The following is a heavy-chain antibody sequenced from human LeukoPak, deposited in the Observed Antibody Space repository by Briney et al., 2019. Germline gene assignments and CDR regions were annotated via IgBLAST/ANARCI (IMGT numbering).Heavy chain of an antibody. CDR1: GYSISSGYY. J-gene: IGHJ6*03. D-gene: IGHD1-26*01. V-gene: IGHV4-38-2*02. CDR3: ARAGATKYYYYYMDV. CDR2: IHHSGRT. Sequence: SETLSLTCTVSGYSISSGYYWGWIRQPPGKGLEWIGSIHHSGRTFYNPSLKSRVTISVDTSKNQFSLKLSSVTAADTAVYYCARAGATKYYYYYMDVWGKGTTVTVSS.